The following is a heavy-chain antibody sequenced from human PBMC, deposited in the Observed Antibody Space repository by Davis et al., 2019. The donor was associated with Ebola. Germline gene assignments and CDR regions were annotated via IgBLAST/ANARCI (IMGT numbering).Heavy chain of an antibody. V-gene: IGHV1-46*02. CDR2: INPSGGST. CDR3: ARGRGHYESSGGDF. D-gene: IGHD3-22*01. Sequence: AASVKVSCKASGYTFNSYYIHWVRQAPGQGLEWMGIINPSGGSTTCAQKFQGRVTMTRDTSTRTVYMELSSLRSEDTAVYYCARGRGHYESSGGDFWGQGTLVTVSS. CDR1: GYTFNSYY. J-gene: IGHJ4*02.